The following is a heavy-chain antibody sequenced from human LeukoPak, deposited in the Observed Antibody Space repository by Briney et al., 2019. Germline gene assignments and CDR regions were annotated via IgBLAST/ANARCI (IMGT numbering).Heavy chain of an antibody. CDR1: GGSFSGYY. J-gene: IGHJ4*02. CDR3: ARDLYDSTTQHHPPHFDS. Sequence: SETLSLTCAVYGGSFSGYYWSWIRQPPGKGLEWIGEINHSGSTNYNPSLKSRVTISVDKSKNQFSLKLSSVTAADTAVYYCARDLYDSTTQHHPPHFDSWGQGTLVTVSS. V-gene: IGHV4-34*01. D-gene: IGHD2/OR15-2a*01. CDR2: INHSGST.